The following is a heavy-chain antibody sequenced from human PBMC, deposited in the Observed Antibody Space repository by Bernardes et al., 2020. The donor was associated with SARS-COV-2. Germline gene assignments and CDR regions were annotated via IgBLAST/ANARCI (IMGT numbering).Heavy chain of an antibody. V-gene: IGHV4-39*01. CDR3: TKAPQWLVQVDY. D-gene: IGHD6-19*01. CDR1: GGSISSSSYY. CDR2: IYYSGST. J-gene: IGHJ4*02. Sequence: SETLSLTCTVSGGSISSSSYYWGWIRQPPGKGLEWIGTIYYSGSTYYNPSLKSRVTISVDTSKNQFSLKLSSVTAADTAVYYCTKAPQWLVQVDYWGQGTLVTVSS.